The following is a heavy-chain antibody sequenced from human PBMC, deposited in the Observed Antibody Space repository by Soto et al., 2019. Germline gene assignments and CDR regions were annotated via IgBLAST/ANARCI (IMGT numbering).Heavy chain of an antibody. CDR2: SSPIFGST. Sequence: VQLVQSGAEVKKPGSSVKVSCRSSGATFRSYAFTWVRQAPGQGLEWMGGSSPIFGSTIYARQFQGRVTITADDSASTAYMELNSLSSEDTDVYYCAGDYGVYDWYGMDVWGQGTTVTVSS. CDR3: AGDYGVYDWYGMDV. V-gene: IGHV1-69*01. CDR1: GATFRSYA. J-gene: IGHJ6*02. D-gene: IGHD4-17*01.